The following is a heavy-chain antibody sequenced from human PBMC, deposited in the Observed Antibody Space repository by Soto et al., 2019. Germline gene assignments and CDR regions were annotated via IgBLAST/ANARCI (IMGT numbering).Heavy chain of an antibody. V-gene: IGHV1-2*02. J-gene: IGHJ4*02. CDR2: INPNSGGT. CDR1: GFTFTGHY. CDR3: AESGSFFRPSLGYFDY. D-gene: IGHD1-26*01. Sequence: ASVKVSCEASGFTFTGHYIHWVRQAPGQGLEWMGWINPNSGGTSYAQKFQGRVTMTRDTSITTAYMELSRLSSDDTAVYYCAESGSFFRPSLGYFDYWGQGTLVTVSS.